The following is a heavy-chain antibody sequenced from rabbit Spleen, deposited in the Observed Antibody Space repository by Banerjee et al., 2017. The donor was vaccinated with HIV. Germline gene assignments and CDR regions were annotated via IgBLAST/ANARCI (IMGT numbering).Heavy chain of an antibody. J-gene: IGHJ4*01. V-gene: IGHV1S45*01. D-gene: IGHD6-1*01. CDR3: ARDSGSYAYIDVYFNL. CDR1: GVAFNNKYV. Sequence: EPTGESGGDLVKREGSVRVTCIALGVAFNNKYVMCWVHQAPGSGLEWIACIDSATGNTVYATWANGPITISKTSTTTVTLQMIRLTAADTATYFCARDSGSYAYIDVYFNLWGQGTLVTVS. CDR2: IDSATGNT.